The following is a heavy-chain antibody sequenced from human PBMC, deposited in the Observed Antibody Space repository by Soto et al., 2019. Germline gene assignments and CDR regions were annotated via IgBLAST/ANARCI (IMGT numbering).Heavy chain of an antibody. CDR2: INHSGST. J-gene: IGHJ6*03. D-gene: IGHD3-3*01. Sequence: QMQLQQWGAGLLKPSETLSLTCAVYGGSFSGYYWSWIRQPPGKGLEWIGEINHSGSTNYNPSLKSRVTISVDTSKNQFSLKLSSVTAADTAVYYCARMAVGFGPVLPYYMDVWGKGTTVTVSS. CDR3: ARMAVGFGPVLPYYMDV. V-gene: IGHV4-34*01. CDR1: GGSFSGYY.